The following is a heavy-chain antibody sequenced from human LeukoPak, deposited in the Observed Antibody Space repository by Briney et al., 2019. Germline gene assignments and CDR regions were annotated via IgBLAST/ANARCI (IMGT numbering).Heavy chain of an antibody. V-gene: IGHV1-46*01. Sequence: GASVKVSCKASGYTFTSYYMHWVRQAPGQGLEWMGIINPSGGSTSYAQKFQGRVTMTRDTSISTAYMELSRLRSDDTAVYYCARFYYDILTGYYTCPDYWGQGTLVTVSS. D-gene: IGHD3-9*01. CDR3: ARFYYDILTGYYTCPDY. CDR1: GYTFTSYY. J-gene: IGHJ4*02. CDR2: INPSGGST.